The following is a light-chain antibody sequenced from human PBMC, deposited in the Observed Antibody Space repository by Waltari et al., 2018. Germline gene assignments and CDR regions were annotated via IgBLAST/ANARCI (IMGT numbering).Light chain of an antibody. Sequence: DIRMTQSPSSVPASVGDRVTITCRASQGIRRFLAWYQQKPGKAPNLLIYDVSSLQSGVPSRFSGSGSGTDFTLTISSLQPEDFATYYCQQANIFPWTFGQGTKVEIK. V-gene: IGKV1-12*01. CDR3: QQANIFPWT. CDR1: QGIRRF. J-gene: IGKJ1*01. CDR2: DVS.